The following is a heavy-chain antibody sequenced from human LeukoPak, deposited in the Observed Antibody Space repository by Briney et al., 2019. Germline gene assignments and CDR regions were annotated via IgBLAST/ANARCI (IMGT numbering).Heavy chain of an antibody. CDR2: ISYSGTP. V-gene: IGHV4-34*01. Sequence: SETLSLTCGVYGDSFSGFYWTCVRQAPGKGLEWIGEISYSGTPRYNPSLNSRITITLDTSKKQISVNLSPVTAADTAVYYCVRGNVKHYHSVADEYYYYMDVWGKGTAVIVTS. CDR1: GDSFSGFY. J-gene: IGHJ6*03. CDR3: VRGNVKHYHSVADEYYYYMDV. D-gene: IGHD2/OR15-2a*01.